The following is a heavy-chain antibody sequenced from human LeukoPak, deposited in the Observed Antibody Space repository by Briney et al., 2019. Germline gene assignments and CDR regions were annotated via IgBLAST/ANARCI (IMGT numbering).Heavy chain of an antibody. D-gene: IGHD1-26*01. J-gene: IGHJ4*02. CDR3: ARDWFGKVGANEFVDY. Sequence: ASVKVSRKASGYTFTSYGISWVRQAPGQGLEWMGWISAYNGNTNYAQKLQGRVTMTTDTSTSTAYMELRSLRSDDTAVYYCARDWFGKVGANEFVDYWGQGTLVTVSS. CDR1: GYTFTSYG. CDR2: ISAYNGNT. V-gene: IGHV1-18*01.